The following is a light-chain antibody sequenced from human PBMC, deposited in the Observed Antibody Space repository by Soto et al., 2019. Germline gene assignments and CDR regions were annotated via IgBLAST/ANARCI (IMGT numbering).Light chain of an antibody. CDR1: QSGSIW. J-gene: IGKJ1*01. V-gene: IGKV1-5*03. CDR3: QQFNTSPWT. CDR2: KSS. Sequence: DIKMTTSPSTLSASEGDRVTISCRASQSGSIWLAWYQQKQGRAPKLLIYKSSTLESGVPSRFSSSGSGTEFTLTISSLQPDDFATYYCQQFNTSPWTFGQVTKVDIK.